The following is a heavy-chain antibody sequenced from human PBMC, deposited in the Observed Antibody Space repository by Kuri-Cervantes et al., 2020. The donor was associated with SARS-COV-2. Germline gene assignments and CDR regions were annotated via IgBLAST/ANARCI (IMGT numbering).Heavy chain of an antibody. CDR3: ARDRVGVHDS. CDR1: GFTFSRCA. V-gene: IGHV3-30-3*01. D-gene: IGHD2-21*01. J-gene: IGHJ4*02. Sequence: GGSLRLSCAASGFTFSRCAMHWVRQAPGKGLEWVAVISYDGSSKDYTASGKGRFTISRDNSQNTLYLQMKSLRTEDTALYYCARDRVGVHDSWGQGTLVTVSS. CDR2: ISYDGSSK.